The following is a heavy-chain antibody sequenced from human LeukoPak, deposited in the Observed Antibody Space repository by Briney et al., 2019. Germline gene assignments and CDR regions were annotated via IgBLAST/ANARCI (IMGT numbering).Heavy chain of an antibody. CDR3: ARGRDYYDSSGYYKPYYFDY. D-gene: IGHD3-22*01. CDR2: IYHSGST. V-gene: IGHV4-30-2*01. CDR1: GGSISSGGYS. Sequence: SQTLSLTCAVSGGSISSGGYSWSWIRQPPGKGLEWIGYIYHSGSTYYNPSLKSRVTISVDTSKNQFSLKLSSVTAADTAVYYCARGRDYYDSSGYYKPYYFDYWGQGTLVTVSS. J-gene: IGHJ4*02.